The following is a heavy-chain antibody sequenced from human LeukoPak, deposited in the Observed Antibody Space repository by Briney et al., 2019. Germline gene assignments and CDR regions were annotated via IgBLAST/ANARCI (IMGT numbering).Heavy chain of an antibody. CDR3: AGYYSSGWYYFDY. D-gene: IGHD6-19*01. J-gene: IGHJ4*02. CDR1: GGSFSGYY. CDR2: INHSGST. V-gene: IGHV4-34*01. Sequence: PSETLSLTCAVYGGSFSGYYRSWIRQPPGKGLEWIGEINHSGSTYYNPSLKSRVTISVDTSKNQFSLKLSSVTAADTAVYYCAGYYSSGWYYFDYWGQGTLVTVSS.